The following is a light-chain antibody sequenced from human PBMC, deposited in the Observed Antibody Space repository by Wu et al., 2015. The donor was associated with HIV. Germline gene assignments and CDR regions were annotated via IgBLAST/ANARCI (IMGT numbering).Light chain of an antibody. CDR2: GAS. V-gene: IGKV3-15*01. J-gene: IGKJ2*01. Sequence: ETVMTQSPATLSVSPGERATLSCRASESINSKLAWYQKKPGQAPRLLIYGASTRATDIPARFSGGGSGTEFTLTISSLQSEDFAVYYCQQYNNWPPYTFGQGTKLEIK. CDR3: QQYNNWPPYT. CDR1: ESINSK.